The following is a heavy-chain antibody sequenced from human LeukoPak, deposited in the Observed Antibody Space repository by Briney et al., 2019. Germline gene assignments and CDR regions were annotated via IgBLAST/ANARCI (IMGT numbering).Heavy chain of an antibody. V-gene: IGHV4-34*01. CDR1: GGSFSGYY. CDR3: ARGLNDSWTGENY. Sequence: ASETLSLTCAVYGGSFSGYYWSWIRQPPGKGLEWIGEINHSGSTNYNPSLKSRVAISLDTSESQVSLKVRYVTAADTAVYYCARGLNDSWTGENYWGQGTLVTVSS. D-gene: IGHD3-3*01. CDR2: INHSGST. J-gene: IGHJ4*02.